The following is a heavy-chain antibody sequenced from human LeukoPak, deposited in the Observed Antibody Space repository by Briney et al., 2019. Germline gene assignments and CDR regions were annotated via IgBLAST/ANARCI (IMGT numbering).Heavy chain of an antibody. Sequence: SETLSLTCTVSGASINSRDYYWGWIRQPPGQGLEWFGSIYSDGTTYYNPSLKSRVSISADTSKNHFSLWLSSVTAADMAVYYCAKHRGSFFEAFDIWGQGTAVSVSS. D-gene: IGHD1-26*01. CDR2: IYSDGTT. CDR1: GASINSRDYY. V-gene: IGHV4-39*01. CDR3: AKHRGSFFEAFDI. J-gene: IGHJ3*02.